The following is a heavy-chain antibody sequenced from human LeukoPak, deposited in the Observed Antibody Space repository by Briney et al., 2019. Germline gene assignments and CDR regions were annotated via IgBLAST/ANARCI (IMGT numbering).Heavy chain of an antibody. J-gene: IGHJ5*02. V-gene: IGHV3-33*01. CDR3: ARDRDIVVVPAALGWFDP. Sequence: GGSLRLSCAASGFTFSSYGMHWVCQAPGKGLEWVAVIWYDGSNKYYADSVKGRFTISRDNSKNTLYLQMNSLRAEDTAVYYCARDRDIVVVPAALGWFDPWGQGTLVTVSS. D-gene: IGHD2-2*01. CDR2: IWYDGSNK. CDR1: GFTFSSYG.